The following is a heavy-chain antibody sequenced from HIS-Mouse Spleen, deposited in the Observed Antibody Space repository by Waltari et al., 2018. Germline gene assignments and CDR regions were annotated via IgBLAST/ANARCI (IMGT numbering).Heavy chain of an antibody. CDR3: AREIPYSSSWYDWYFDL. Sequence: QLQLQESGPGLVKPSETLSLTCTVSGGSISSSSYYWGWIRQPPGKGLEWIGSSYYSGSTYSTRSLKSRVTIAVDTSKNQFSLKLSSVTAADTAVYYCAREIPYSSSWYDWYFDLWGRGTLVTVSS. CDR1: GGSISSSSYY. V-gene: IGHV4-39*07. CDR2: SYYSGST. D-gene: IGHD6-13*01. J-gene: IGHJ2*01.